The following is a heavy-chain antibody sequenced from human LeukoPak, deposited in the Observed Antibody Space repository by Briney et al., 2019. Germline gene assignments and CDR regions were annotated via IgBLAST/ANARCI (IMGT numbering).Heavy chain of an antibody. CDR2: IYPGDSDT. CDR3: ARRRGYSYGYTPLFDY. J-gene: IGHJ4*02. D-gene: IGHD5-18*01. Sequence: GESLKISCEGSGYSFTSHWIGWVRQMPGKGLEWMGIIYPGDSDTRYSPSFQGQVTISADKSISTAYLQWSSLKASDTAMYYCARRRGYSYGYTPLFDYWGQGTLVTVSS. CDR1: GYSFTSHW. V-gene: IGHV5-51*01.